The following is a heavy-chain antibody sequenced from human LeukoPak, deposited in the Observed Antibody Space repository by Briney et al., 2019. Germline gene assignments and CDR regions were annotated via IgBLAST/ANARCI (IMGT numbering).Heavy chain of an antibody. CDR3: ATPPVWFGEFMSGNSILGYLQD. D-gene: IGHD3-10*01. Sequence: GASVKVSCKISGHTLTELSIHWVRQAPGKGLEWMGGFGTQEGETIFAQNFQGRVTMTEDTSSDTAYMELSSLTSEDTAVYYCATPPVWFGEFMSGNSILGYLQDWGQGTLVTVSS. CDR1: GHTLTELS. J-gene: IGHJ1*01. CDR2: FGTQEGET. V-gene: IGHV1-24*01.